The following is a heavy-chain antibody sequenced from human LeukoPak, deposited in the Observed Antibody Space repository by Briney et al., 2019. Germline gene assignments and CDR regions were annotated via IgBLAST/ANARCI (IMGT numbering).Heavy chain of an antibody. D-gene: IGHD4-11*01. J-gene: IGHJ4*02. CDR3: AREDKDTNYEDY. Sequence: ASVKVSCKASGYTFTNYGINWMRQAPGQGLEWMGWISAYNGNTRYAQNLQGRATMTTDTSTSTAYPEVRSLRSDDTAVYYCAREDKDTNYEDYWGQGTLVTVSS. CDR2: ISAYNGNT. V-gene: IGHV1-18*01. CDR1: GYTFTNYG.